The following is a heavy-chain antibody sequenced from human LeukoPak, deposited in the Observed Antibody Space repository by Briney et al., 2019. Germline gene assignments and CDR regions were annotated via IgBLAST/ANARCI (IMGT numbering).Heavy chain of an antibody. CDR2: IRYDGSNK. V-gene: IGHV3-30*02. D-gene: IGHD2-2*01. Sequence: GGSLSRYCAASGFTCSAYGRHWVRQAQGKGLEGGAFIRYDGSNKYYADSVKGRFTISRDNSKNTLYLQMNSLRAEDTAVYYCAKTMRRGCSSTSCYAHYYFDYWGQGTLVTVSS. J-gene: IGHJ4*02. CDR1: GFTCSAYG. CDR3: AKTMRRGCSSTSCYAHYYFDY.